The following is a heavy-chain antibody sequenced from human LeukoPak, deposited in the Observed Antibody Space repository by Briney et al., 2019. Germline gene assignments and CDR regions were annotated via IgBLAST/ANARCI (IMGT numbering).Heavy chain of an antibody. D-gene: IGHD2-15*01. J-gene: IGHJ4*02. Sequence: GASVKVSCKASGYTFTSYGISWVRQAPGQGLEWMGWVSGYNVNTNYAQKLQGRVTMTTDTITSTAYMELRSLRSDDTAVYYCAREGYCSGGTCYSGSIDYWGQGTLVTVSS. CDR3: AREGYCSGGTCYSGSIDY. V-gene: IGHV1-18*01. CDR1: GYTFTSYG. CDR2: VSGYNVNT.